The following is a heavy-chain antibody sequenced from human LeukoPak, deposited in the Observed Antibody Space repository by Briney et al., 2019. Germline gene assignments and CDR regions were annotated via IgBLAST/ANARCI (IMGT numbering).Heavy chain of an antibody. J-gene: IGHJ4*02. CDR1: GGSLSDQY. Sequence: SETLSLTCAVYGGSLSDQYWSWIRQPPGKGLEWIGEINHSGSTNYNPSLKSRVTISVDTSKNQFSLKLSSVTAADTAVYYCASHSSSWYFFDYWGQGTLVTVSS. V-gene: IGHV4-34*01. CDR3: ASHSSSWYFFDY. D-gene: IGHD6-13*01. CDR2: INHSGST.